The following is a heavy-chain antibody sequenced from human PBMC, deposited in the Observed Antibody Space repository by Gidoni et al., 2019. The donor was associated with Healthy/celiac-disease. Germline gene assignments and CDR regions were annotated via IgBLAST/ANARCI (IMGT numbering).Heavy chain of an antibody. CDR3: ARQVGYGRLDY. J-gene: IGHJ4*02. CDR1: GYTFSSYG. V-gene: IGHV3-30*03. D-gene: IGHD1-26*01. Sequence: QVQLVESGGGVVQPGRSLKLSCAASGYTFSSYGMHWVRQAPGKGLELVAVISYYGSNKYYADSVKGRFTISRDNSKNTLYLQMNSLRAEDTAVYYCARQVGYGRLDYWGQGTLVTVSS. CDR2: ISYYGSNK.